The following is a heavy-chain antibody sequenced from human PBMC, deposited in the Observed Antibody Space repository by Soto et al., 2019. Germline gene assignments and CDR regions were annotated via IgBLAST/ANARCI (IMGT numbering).Heavy chain of an antibody. Sequence: SETLSLTCTVSGGSISSYYWSWIRQPPGKGPEWIGYIYYSGSTNYNPSLKSRVTISVDTSKNQFSLKLSSVTAADTAVYYCARFPPRHYDSSGLRDYWGQGTLVTVSS. CDR3: ARFPPRHYDSSGLRDY. CDR1: GGSISSYY. D-gene: IGHD3-22*01. V-gene: IGHV4-59*01. J-gene: IGHJ4*02. CDR2: IYYSGST.